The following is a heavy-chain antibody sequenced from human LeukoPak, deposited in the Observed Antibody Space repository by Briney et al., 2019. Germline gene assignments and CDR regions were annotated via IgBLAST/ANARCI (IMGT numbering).Heavy chain of an antibody. CDR3: AREGTHITIFGVVITPRFDY. Sequence: GASVKVSCKASGGTFSSYAISWVRQAPGQGLEWMGGIIPIFGTANYAQKFQGRVTITADESTSTAYMELSGLRSEDTAVYYCAREGTHITIFGVVITPRFDYWGQGTLVTVSS. J-gene: IGHJ4*02. CDR1: GGTFSSYA. V-gene: IGHV1-69*13. D-gene: IGHD3-3*01. CDR2: IIPIFGTA.